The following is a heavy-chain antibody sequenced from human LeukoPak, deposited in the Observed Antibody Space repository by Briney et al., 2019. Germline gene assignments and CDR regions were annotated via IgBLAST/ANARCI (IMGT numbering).Heavy chain of an antibody. V-gene: IGHV3-30*03. CDR3: ARDISSGWFTGFDY. D-gene: IGHD6-19*01. CDR1: GFTFSSYG. J-gene: IGHJ4*02. CDR2: ISYDGSKE. Sequence: GSLRLSCAASGFTFSSYGMHWVRQAPGKGLEWVAVISYDGSKEYYADSVKGRLTISRDNSKNKVYLQMNSLRAEDTAVYYCARDISSGWFTGFDYWGQGTLVTVSS.